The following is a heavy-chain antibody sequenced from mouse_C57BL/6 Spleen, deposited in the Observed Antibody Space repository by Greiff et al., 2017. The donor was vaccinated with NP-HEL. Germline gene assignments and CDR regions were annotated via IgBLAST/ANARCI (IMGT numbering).Heavy chain of an antibody. CDR2: INPNNGGT. CDR3: AKTLSSGYWFAY. V-gene: IGHV1-22*01. J-gene: IGHJ3*01. Sequence: EVQLQQSGPELVKPGASVKMSCKASGYTFTDYNMHWVKQSHGKSLEWIGYINPNNGGTSYNQKFKGKATLTVNKSSSTDYMELRSLTSEDSAVYYCAKTLSSGYWFAYWGQGTLVTVSA. CDR1: GYTFTDYN. D-gene: IGHD3-2*02.